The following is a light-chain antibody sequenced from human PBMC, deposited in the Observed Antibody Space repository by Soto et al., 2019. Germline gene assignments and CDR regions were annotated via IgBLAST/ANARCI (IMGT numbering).Light chain of an antibody. CDR2: GAS. CDR1: QSVSSN. Sequence: THSPASLSMSAGERATISCRASQSVSSNLSWYQQKPGQAPRLLIYGASTRAGGIPARFSGSGSGTDCSITISSLQPEDFETYYGQQNYSCPPPFGGGTKVDIK. CDR3: QQNYSCPPP. V-gene: IGKV3-15*01. J-gene: IGKJ4*02.